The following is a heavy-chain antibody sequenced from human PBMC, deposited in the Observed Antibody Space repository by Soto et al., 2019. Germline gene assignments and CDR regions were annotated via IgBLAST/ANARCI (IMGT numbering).Heavy chain of an antibody. J-gene: IGHJ4*02. V-gene: IGHV2-70*11. CDR2: IDWDDDK. Sequence: GSGPTLVNPTQTLTLTCTFSGFSLRTSGMCVSWIRQPPGKALEWLARIDWDDDKYYTTSLRTRLTVSKNTFKNQVVLTMANLDPVDTATYYCARIRCSGTSYPHFDYWGQGTLVTVSS. CDR3: ARIRCSGTSYPHFDY. D-gene: IGHD1-26*01. CDR1: GFSLRTSGMC.